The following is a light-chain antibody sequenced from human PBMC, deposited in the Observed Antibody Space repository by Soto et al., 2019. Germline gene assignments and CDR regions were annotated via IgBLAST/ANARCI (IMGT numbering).Light chain of an antibody. J-gene: IGLJ1*01. CDR3: QSYDSRLSGYV. V-gene: IGLV1-40*01. CDR1: SSNIGAGYD. Sequence: QSVLTQPPSVSGAPGQRVTISCTGSSSNIGAGYDVHWYQQLPGTAPKLLIYGNSNRPSGVPDRFSGSKSGTSASLAITGLQAEDEAEYYCQSYDSRLSGYVFGTGTKRTVL. CDR2: GNS.